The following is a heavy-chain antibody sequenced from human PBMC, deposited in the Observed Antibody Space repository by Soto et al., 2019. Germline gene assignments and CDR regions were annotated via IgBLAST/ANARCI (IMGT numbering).Heavy chain of an antibody. Sequence: GGSLRLSCAASGFTFSSYAMSWVRQAPGKGLEWVSAISGSGGSTYYADSVKGRFTISRDNSKNTLYLQMNSLRAEDTAVYSCAKRLSSSWVMGYWGQGTLVTVSS. V-gene: IGHV3-23*01. D-gene: IGHD6-13*01. CDR1: GFTFSSYA. J-gene: IGHJ4*02. CDR2: ISGSGGST. CDR3: AKRLSSSWVMGY.